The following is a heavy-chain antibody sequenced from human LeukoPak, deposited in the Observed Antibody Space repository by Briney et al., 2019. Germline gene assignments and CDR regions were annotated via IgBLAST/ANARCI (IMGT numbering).Heavy chain of an antibody. J-gene: IGHJ4*02. CDR1: GYTFTGYA. V-gene: IGHV1-3*01. D-gene: IGHD3-3*01. CDR3: ARGFWNRGTWGPYYFDY. Sequence: ASVKVSCKASGYTFTGYAMQWVRQAPGQRLEWMGWINAGNGNTEYSQKFQGRFTITRDTSAGTAYMDLSSLRSEDTAVYYCARGFWNRGTWGPYYFDYWGQGTLVTVSS. CDR2: INAGNGNT.